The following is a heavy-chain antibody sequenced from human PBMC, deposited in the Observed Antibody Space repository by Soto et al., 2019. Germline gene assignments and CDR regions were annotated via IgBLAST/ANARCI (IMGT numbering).Heavy chain of an antibody. CDR2: INSDGSST. Sequence: GGSLSLSCAASGFTFSSYWMHWVRQAPGKGLVWVSRINSDGSSTSYADSVKGRFTISRDNAKNTLYLQRNSLRAEDTAVYYCARGGYYDSSGYGGLVDYWGQGTLVPVSS. D-gene: IGHD3-22*01. CDR1: GFTFSSYW. V-gene: IGHV3-74*01. CDR3: ARGGYYDSSGYGGLVDY. J-gene: IGHJ4*02.